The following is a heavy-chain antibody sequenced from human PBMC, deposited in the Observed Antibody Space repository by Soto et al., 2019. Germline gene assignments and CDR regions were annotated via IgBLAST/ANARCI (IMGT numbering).Heavy chain of an antibody. Sequence: GGSLRLSCAASGFTFSSYAMTWVRQAPGKGLEWVSSISGSGGDTYYADSVKGRFTISRDIFKNILYLQMNSLRAEDTAVYYCAKDCSSGYYAFDYWGHGT. CDR2: ISGSGGDT. J-gene: IGHJ4*01. D-gene: IGHD3-22*01. CDR1: GFTFSSYA. V-gene: IGHV3-23*01. CDR3: AKDCSSGYYAFDY.